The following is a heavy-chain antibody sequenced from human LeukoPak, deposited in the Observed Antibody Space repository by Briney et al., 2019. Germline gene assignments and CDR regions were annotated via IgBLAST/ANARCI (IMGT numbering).Heavy chain of an antibody. D-gene: IGHD3-22*01. V-gene: IGHV1-69*05. Sequence: ASVKVSCKASGGTFRNYALNWVRQAPGKGLEWMGGTTPIFGSAEYAQKFQGRVTVTTDESTSTGCMEMSSLRSDDTAVYYCAGALFHYDSSGYDMDGYGIWGQGTMVTVSS. CDR3: AGALFHYDSSGYDMDGYGI. CDR2: TTPIFGSA. J-gene: IGHJ3*02. CDR1: GGTFRNYA.